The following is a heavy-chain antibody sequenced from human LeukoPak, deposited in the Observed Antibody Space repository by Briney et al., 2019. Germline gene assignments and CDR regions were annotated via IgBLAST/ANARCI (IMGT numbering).Heavy chain of an antibody. Sequence: ETLSVTCTVSGGSISSSSYYWGCIRQPPGKGLEWIGSIYYSGSTYYNPSLKSRVTISVDTSKNQFSLKLSSVTAADTAVYYCARLGVAAAGTIDYWGQVTLVTVSS. J-gene: IGHJ4*02. CDR3: ARLGVAAAGTIDY. V-gene: IGHV4-39*01. CDR2: IYYSGST. D-gene: IGHD6-13*01. CDR1: GGSISSSSYY.